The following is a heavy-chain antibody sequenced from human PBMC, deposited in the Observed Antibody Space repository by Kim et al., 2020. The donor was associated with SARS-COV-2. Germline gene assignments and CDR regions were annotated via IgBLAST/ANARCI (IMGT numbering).Heavy chain of an antibody. CDR3: ARDWGTWKLWGYYYGMDV. V-gene: IGHV3-21*01. Sequence: GGSLRLSCAASGFTFSSYSMNWVRQAPGKGLEWVSSISSSSSYIYYADSVKGRFTISRDNAKNSLYLQMNSLRAEDTAVYYCARDWGTWKLWGYYYGMDVWGQGTTVTVSS. D-gene: IGHD3-16*01. J-gene: IGHJ6*02. CDR2: ISSSSSYI. CDR1: GFTFSSYS.